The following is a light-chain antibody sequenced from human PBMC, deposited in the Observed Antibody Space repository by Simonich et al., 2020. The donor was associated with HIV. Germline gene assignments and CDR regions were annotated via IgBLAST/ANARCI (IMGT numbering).Light chain of an antibody. CDR3: QHYNSFPVT. V-gene: IGKV1-5*03. CDR1: QGISTF. Sequence: DIQLTQSPSFLSASVGDRVTITCRASQGISTFLAWYQQKPGNAPKLLIYTASRLDSGVPSRFSGSGSGTEFTLTISSLQPDDFATYYCQHYNSFPVTFGQGTRLEIK. J-gene: IGKJ5*01. CDR2: TAS.